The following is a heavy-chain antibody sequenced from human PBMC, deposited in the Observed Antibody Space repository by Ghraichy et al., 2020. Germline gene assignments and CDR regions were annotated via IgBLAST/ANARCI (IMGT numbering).Heavy chain of an antibody. V-gene: IGHV3-23*01. D-gene: IGHD3-10*01. Sequence: GGSLRLSCAASGFTFSNYAMSWVRQAPGKGLEWVSTISSNSGEIHYVDSVKGRFTISRDNSRNTMYLQMDSLGVEDTAIYYCSTHCFIINCGARHIHDWGQGTLVTVSA. CDR1: GFTFSNYA. CDR2: ISSNSGEI. CDR3: STHCFIINCGARHIHD. J-gene: IGHJ1*01.